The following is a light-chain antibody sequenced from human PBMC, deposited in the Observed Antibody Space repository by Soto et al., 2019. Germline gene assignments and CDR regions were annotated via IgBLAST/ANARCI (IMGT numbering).Light chain of an antibody. J-gene: IGLJ1*01. CDR1: SSDVGGYNY. CDR3: CSYAGSYTYV. CDR2: DVS. V-gene: IGLV2-11*01. Sequence: SLLTQPRPVSGSPGQSVTLSCPGTSSDVGGYNYVSWYQQHPGKAPKLMIYDVSKRPSGVPDRFSGSKSGNTASLTISGLQAEDEADYYCCSYAGSYTYVFGTGTKVTVL.